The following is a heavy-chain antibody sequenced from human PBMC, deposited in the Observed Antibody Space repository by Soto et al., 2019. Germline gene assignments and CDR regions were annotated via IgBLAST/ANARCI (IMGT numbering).Heavy chain of an antibody. D-gene: IGHD3-9*01. CDR1: GYSFTNYW. CDR3: ARAWYAYDILTGFHPYHFDS. J-gene: IGHJ4*02. Sequence: PGESLKISCKGSGYSFTNYWIAWVRQMPGKGLEWMGLIYPGDSDTRYSPSFQGQVTISVDKSIRTAYLQWSSLKASDTAMYYCARAWYAYDILTGFHPYHFDSWGPGTQVNVSS. CDR2: IYPGDSDT. V-gene: IGHV5-51*01.